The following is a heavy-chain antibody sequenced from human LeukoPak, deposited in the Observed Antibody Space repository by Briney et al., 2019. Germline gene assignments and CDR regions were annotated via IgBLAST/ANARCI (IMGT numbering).Heavy chain of an antibody. V-gene: IGHV4-38-2*01. Sequence: PSETLSLTCAVSGYSISRGYYWGWIRQAPGKGLEWIGSIYHSGSTQYNPSLKSRLIISVDTSKNQFSLKLSSVTAADTAVYFCAGPPFDRVFFDYWGQGTLVTVSS. CDR2: IYHSGST. D-gene: IGHD3-10*01. CDR3: AGPPFDRVFFDY. CDR1: GYSISRGYY. J-gene: IGHJ4*02.